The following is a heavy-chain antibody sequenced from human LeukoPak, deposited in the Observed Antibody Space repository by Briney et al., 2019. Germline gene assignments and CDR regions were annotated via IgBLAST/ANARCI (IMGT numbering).Heavy chain of an antibody. J-gene: IGHJ6*04. Sequence: AAVKVSCKASGYTFTSYGISWVRQAPGQGLEWMGWIIAYNGNTKYAHTLQVRVTMTTDTSTSTVYMELRSLTSEDTVVYYCARDGFLYCSAVDNSSSSCYENSYYGMEVWGKGTTVTVSS. V-gene: IGHV1-18*01. CDR2: IIAYNGNT. CDR1: GYTFTSYG. D-gene: IGHD2-2*01. CDR3: ARDGFLYCSAVDNSSSSCYENSYYGMEV.